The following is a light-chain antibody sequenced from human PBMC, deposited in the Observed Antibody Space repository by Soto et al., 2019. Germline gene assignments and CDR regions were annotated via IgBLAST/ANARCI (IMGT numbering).Light chain of an antibody. V-gene: IGKV1-5*03. CDR1: QSISSW. CDR2: KAS. CDR3: QQYNSYFT. Sequence: DIQMTQSPSTLSASVGDRVTITCRASQSISSWLAWYQQKPGKAPKLLIYKASSLESGVPSRFSGRGSGTEFTLTISSLQPDDFATYHCQQYNSYFTFGGGTKVEIK. J-gene: IGKJ4*01.